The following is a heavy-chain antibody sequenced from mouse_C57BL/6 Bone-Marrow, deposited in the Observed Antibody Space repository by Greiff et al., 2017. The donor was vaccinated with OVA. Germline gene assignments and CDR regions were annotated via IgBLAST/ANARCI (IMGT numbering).Heavy chain of an antibody. CDR1: GFTFSSYA. CDR3: AREGIYYGSHWYFDV. CDR2: ISDGGSYT. J-gene: IGHJ1*03. Sequence: VQLKASGGGLVKPGGSLKLSCAASGFTFSSYAMSWVRQTPEKRLEWVATISDGGSYTYYPDNVKGRFTISRDNAKNNLYLQMSHLKSEDTAMYYCAREGIYYGSHWYFDVWGTGTTVTVSS. V-gene: IGHV5-4*01. D-gene: IGHD1-1*01.